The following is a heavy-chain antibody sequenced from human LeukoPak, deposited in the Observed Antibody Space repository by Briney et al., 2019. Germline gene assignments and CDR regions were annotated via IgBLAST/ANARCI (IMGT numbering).Heavy chain of an antibody. CDR2: IYYSGST. CDR3: ARAGYSYGYVFDY. J-gene: IGHJ4*02. V-gene: IGHV4-31*03. Sequence: SETLSLTCTVSGGSISSGGYYWSWIRQHPGKGLEWIGYIYYSGSTYYNPSLKSRVTISVDTSKNQFSLKLSSVTAADTAVYYCARAGYSYGYVFDYWGQGTLVTVSS. CDR1: GGSISSGGYY. D-gene: IGHD5-18*01.